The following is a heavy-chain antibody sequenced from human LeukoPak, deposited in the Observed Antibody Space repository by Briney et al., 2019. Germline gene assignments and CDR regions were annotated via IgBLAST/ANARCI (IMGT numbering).Heavy chain of an antibody. J-gene: IGHJ4*02. V-gene: IGHV3-7*03. CDR1: GFTFSSYW. CDR2: IKQDGSEK. Sequence: GGSLRLSCAASGFTFSSYWMSWVRQAPGKGLEWVANIKQDGSEKYYVDSVKGRFTISRDNAKNSLYLQMNSLRAEDMALYYCAKAFCSSTSCQGDYWGQGTLVTVSS. D-gene: IGHD2-2*01. CDR3: AKAFCSSTSCQGDY.